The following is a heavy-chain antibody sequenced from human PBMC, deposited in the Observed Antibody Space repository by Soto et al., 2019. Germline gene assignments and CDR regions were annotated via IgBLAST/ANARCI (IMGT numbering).Heavy chain of an antibody. CDR3: AIALLKAANRPGVGAPKGFDP. CDR1: GYTFTSYG. J-gene: IGHJ5*02. D-gene: IGHD3-10*01. CDR2: IRGYNGKT. V-gene: IGHV1-18*01. Sequence: QVQLVQYGDEVKKPGASVQVSCKASGYTFTSYGITWVRQAPGQVRAGMGWIRGYNGKTNYAKMIQGRGTMTRDTSTSTVYMELRGLRSDDTVVYYCAIALLKAANRPGVGAPKGFDPCGQGPLVTVSS.